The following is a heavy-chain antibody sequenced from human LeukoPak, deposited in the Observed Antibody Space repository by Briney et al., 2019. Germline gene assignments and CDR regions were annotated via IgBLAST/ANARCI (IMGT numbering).Heavy chain of an antibody. D-gene: IGHD3-10*01. CDR2: ISGYNGNT. CDR3: ARGSSTMIRGVHDY. CDR1: GYTFTSYG. Sequence: ASVKVSCKASGYTFTSYGSSWVRQAPGQGLEWMGWISGYNGNTNYAQKLQGRVTMTTDTSTSTAYMELRSLRSDDTAVYYCARGSSTMIRGVHDYWGQGTMVTASS. V-gene: IGHV1-18*01. J-gene: IGHJ4*02.